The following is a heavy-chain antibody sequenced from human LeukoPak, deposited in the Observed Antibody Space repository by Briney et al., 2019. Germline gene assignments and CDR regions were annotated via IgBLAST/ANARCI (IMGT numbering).Heavy chain of an antibody. V-gene: IGHV3-30*04. CDR3: ARDGESGQWLYYFDY. CDR1: GFTFSSYA. D-gene: IGHD6-19*01. CDR2: ISYDGSNK. Sequence: GGSLRLSCAASGFTFSSYATHWVRQAPGKGLEWVAVISYDGSNKYYADSVKGRFTISRDNSKNTLYLQMNSLRAEDTAVYYCARDGESGQWLYYFDYWGQGTLVTVSS. J-gene: IGHJ4*02.